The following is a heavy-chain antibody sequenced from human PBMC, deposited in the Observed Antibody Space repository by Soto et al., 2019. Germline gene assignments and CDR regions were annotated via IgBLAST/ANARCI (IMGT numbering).Heavy chain of an antibody. CDR2: ISGTSSYT. CDR1: GFTFSDYY. Sequence: GGSLRLSCAASGFTFSDYYMSWIRQAPGKGLEWVSYISGTSSYTNYADSVKGRFTISRDNSKNTLYLQMNSLRAEDTAVYYCAKQGATHDAFDIWGQGTMVTVSS. D-gene: IGHD1-26*01. V-gene: IGHV3-11*06. J-gene: IGHJ3*02. CDR3: AKQGATHDAFDI.